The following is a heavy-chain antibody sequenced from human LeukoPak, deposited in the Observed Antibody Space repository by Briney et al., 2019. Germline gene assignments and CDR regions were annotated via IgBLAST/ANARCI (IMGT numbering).Heavy chain of an antibody. J-gene: IGHJ4*02. CDR1: GFTFSTYW. D-gene: IGHD2-2*01. Sequence: PGGSLRLSCAASGFTFSTYWMTWVRQAPGKGLEWIGYIYYSGSTNYNPSLKSRVTISVDTSKNQFSLKLSSVTAADTAVYYCARGRLVPAASGFDYWGQGTLVTVSS. CDR2: IYYSGST. CDR3: ARGRLVPAASGFDY. V-gene: IGHV4-59*01.